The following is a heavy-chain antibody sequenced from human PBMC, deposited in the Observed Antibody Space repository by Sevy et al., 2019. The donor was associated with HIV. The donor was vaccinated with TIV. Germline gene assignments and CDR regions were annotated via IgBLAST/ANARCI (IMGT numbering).Heavy chain of an antibody. CDR2: IYYSGST. CDR3: ARLYNGDYVWGSYRPNGYFDY. CDR1: GGSISSSSYY. V-gene: IGHV4-39*01. D-gene: IGHD3-16*02. Sequence: SETLSLTCTVSGGSISSSSYYWGWIRQPPGKGLEWIGSIYYSGSTYYNPSLKSRVTISVDTSKNQFSLKLSSVTAADTAVYDCARLYNGDYVWGSYRPNGYFDYWGQGTLVTVSS. J-gene: IGHJ4*02.